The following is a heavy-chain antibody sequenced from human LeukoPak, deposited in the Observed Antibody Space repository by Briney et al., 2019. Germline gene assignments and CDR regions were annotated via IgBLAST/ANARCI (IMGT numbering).Heavy chain of an antibody. CDR3: AREDSSSSGVGYYYYMDV. V-gene: IGHV3-48*01. CDR1: GFIFSSYS. D-gene: IGHD6-6*01. CDR2: ISSSSSTI. Sequence: GGSLRLSCAASGFIFSSYSMNWVRQAPGKGLEWVSYISSSSSTIYYADSVKGRFTISRDNAKNSLYVQMNSLRAEDTAVYYCAREDSSSSGVGYYYYMDVWGKGTTVTVSS. J-gene: IGHJ6*03.